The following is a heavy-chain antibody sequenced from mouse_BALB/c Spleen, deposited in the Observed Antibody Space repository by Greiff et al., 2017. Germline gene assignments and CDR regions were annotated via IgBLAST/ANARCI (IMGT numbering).Heavy chain of an antibody. CDR1: GYTFTDYE. Sequence: QVQLQQSGAELVRPGASVTLSCKASGYTFTDYEMHWVKQTPVHGLEWIGAIDPETGGTAYNQKFKGKATLTADKSSSTAYMELRSLTSEDSAVYYCTRWAWFAYWGQGTLVTVSA. V-gene: IGHV1-15*01. CDR2: IDPETGGT. J-gene: IGHJ3*01. CDR3: TRWAWFAY.